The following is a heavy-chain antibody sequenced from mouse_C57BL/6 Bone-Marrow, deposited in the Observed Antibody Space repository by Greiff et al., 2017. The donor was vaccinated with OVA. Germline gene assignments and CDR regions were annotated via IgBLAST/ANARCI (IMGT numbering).Heavy chain of an antibody. V-gene: IGHV1-4*01. CDR2: INPSSGYT. CDR1: GYTFTSYT. J-gene: IGHJ2*01. CDR3: AREGRGLPFDY. Sequence: VQLQQSGAELARPGASVKMSCKASGYTFTSYTMHWVKQRPGQGLEWIGYINPSSGYTKYNQKFKDKATLTADKSSSTAYMQLSSLTSEDAAVYYCAREGRGLPFDYWGQGTTLTVSS. D-gene: IGHD5-5*01.